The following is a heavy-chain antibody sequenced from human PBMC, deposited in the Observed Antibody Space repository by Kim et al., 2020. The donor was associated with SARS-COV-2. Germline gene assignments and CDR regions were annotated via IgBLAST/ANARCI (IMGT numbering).Heavy chain of an antibody. CDR2: SSGSGGRT. D-gene: IGHD6-13*01. CDR1: GFTFSSYA. J-gene: IGHJ6*02. Sequence: GGSLRLSCAASGFTFSSYAMSWVRQAPGTGLEWVSASSGSGGRTYYADTGKGRFIIARDKSKNPLYLQMNSLRAEDTAVYYCAKEALSSSWLGGMDVWGQGTTVTVSS. V-gene: IGHV3-23*01. CDR3: AKEALSSSWLGGMDV.